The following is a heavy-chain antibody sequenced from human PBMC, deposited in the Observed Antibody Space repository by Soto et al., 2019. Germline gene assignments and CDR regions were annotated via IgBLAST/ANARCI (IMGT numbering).Heavy chain of an antibody. CDR2: ISSSLGHT. J-gene: IGHJ4*02. D-gene: IGHD1-1*01. CDR1: GFDFSDFH. Sequence: GGSLRLSCVASGFDFSDFHISWVRQAPGKGLEWISYISSSLGHTDYAESVKGRFTISRDNAKSSVFLEMSDLRSDDTAVYYCAANWNFGLNFWGQGTLVTISS. V-gene: IGHV3-11*03. CDR3: AANWNFGLNF.